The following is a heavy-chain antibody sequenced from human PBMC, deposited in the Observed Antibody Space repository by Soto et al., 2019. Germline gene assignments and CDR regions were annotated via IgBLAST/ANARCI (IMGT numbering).Heavy chain of an antibody. CDR1: GGSISSGGYY. V-gene: IGHV4-31*03. D-gene: IGHD4-17*01. CDR3: ARFPTTVTKYYFDY. Sequence: SETLSLTCTVSGGSISSGGYYWSWIRQHPGKGLEWIGYIYYSGSTYYKPSLKSRVTISVDTSKKQFSLKLSSETAADTTEYYCARFPTTVTKYYFDYWGQGTLVTVSS. CDR2: IYYSGST. J-gene: IGHJ4*02.